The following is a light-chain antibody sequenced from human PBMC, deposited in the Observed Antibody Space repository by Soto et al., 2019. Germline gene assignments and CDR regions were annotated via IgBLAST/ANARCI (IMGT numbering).Light chain of an antibody. J-gene: IGKJ1*01. CDR2: TSS. Sequence: DIQMTQSPSSLSASVGDRVTITCRASQTINTYLNWYQQKPGKAPSLLIYTSSNLQSGVPSRFSGRGSGTDFTLTISSLQPEDSATYYCQQSYSFPRTFGQGTKVEFK. CDR3: QQSYSFPRT. V-gene: IGKV1-39*01. CDR1: QTINTY.